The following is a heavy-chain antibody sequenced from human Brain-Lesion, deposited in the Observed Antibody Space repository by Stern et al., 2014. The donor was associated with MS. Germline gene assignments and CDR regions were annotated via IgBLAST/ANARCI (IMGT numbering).Heavy chain of an antibody. D-gene: IGHD3-10*01. J-gene: IGHJ5*02. CDR1: GYSFTRYD. V-gene: IGHV1-46*04. CDR3: ARSGLGGAVGS. CDR2: IVPGVGST. Sequence: MQLVESGAEVKQPGASVKVSCKTSGYSFTRYDIHWVRQAPGQGLEWMGLIVPGVGSTTYAQTWQGRVSMTRDTSATTVYMELRSLRSEDTAVYYCARSGLGGAVGSWGQGTLVTVSA.